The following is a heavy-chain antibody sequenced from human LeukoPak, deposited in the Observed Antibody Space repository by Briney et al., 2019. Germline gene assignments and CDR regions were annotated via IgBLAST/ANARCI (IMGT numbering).Heavy chain of an antibody. J-gene: IGHJ4*02. Sequence: PGGSLRLSCAASGFTFSDYYMSWIRQAPGKGLEWVALISYDGSNKYYADSVKGRFTISRDNSKNTLYLQMNSLRAEDTAVYYCARFYANEWELPHWGQGTLVTVSS. D-gene: IGHD1-26*01. CDR1: GFTFSDYY. CDR2: ISYDGSNK. CDR3: ARFYANEWELPH. V-gene: IGHV3-30*03.